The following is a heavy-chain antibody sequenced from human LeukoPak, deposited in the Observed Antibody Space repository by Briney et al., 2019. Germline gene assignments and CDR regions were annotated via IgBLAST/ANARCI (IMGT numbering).Heavy chain of an antibody. CDR3: ARDLSGYYYDSSGYPKGDY. V-gene: IGHV1-2*02. CDR2: INPNSGGT. J-gene: IGHJ4*02. D-gene: IGHD3-22*01. Sequence: ASVKVSCKASGYTFTGYYMHWVRQAPGQGLEWMGWINPNSGGTNYAQKFQGRVTMTRDTSISTAYMELSRLRSDDTAVYYCARDLSGYYYDSSGYPKGDYWGQGTLVTVSS. CDR1: GYTFTGYY.